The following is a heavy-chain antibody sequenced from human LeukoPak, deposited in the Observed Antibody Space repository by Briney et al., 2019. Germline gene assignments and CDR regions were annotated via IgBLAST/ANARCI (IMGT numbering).Heavy chain of an antibody. CDR3: ARDRYSRWLALRGQDAFDI. J-gene: IGHJ3*02. D-gene: IGHD3-3*02. Sequence: ASVKVSCKASGYTFTGYYMHWVRQAPGQGLEWMGWINPNSGGTNYAQKFQGRVTMTRDTSISTAYMELSRLRSDDTAVYYCARDRYSRWLALRGQDAFDIWGQGTMVTVSS. V-gene: IGHV1-2*02. CDR2: INPNSGGT. CDR1: GYTFTGYY.